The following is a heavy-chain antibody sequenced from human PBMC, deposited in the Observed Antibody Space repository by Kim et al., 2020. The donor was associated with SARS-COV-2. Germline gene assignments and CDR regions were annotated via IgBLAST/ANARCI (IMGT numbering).Heavy chain of an antibody. D-gene: IGHD6-19*01. Sequence: YAQKFQGRVTITADESTSTAYMELSSLRSEDTAVYYCARFVSSGWSQIDYWGQGTLVTVSS. V-gene: IGHV1-69*01. J-gene: IGHJ4*02. CDR3: ARFVSSGWSQIDY.